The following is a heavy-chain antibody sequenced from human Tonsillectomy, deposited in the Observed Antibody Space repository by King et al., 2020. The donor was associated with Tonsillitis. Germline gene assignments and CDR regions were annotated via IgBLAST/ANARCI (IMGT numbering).Heavy chain of an antibody. Sequence: VQLVESGGGLVQPGGSLRLSCAASGFTFSSYTMNWVRQAPGKGLEWVSYISSRSSTTYYADSVKGRFTISRDNAENSLFLQLNGLRAEDTAVYYCARGPPLLWFGEYSADYYGMDVWGQGTTVTVSS. CDR2: ISSRSSTT. CDR3: ARGPPLLWFGEYSADYYGMDV. V-gene: IGHV3-48*04. J-gene: IGHJ6*02. D-gene: IGHD3-10*01. CDR1: GFTFSSYT.